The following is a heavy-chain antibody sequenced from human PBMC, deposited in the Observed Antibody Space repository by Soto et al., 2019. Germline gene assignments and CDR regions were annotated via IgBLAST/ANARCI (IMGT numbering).Heavy chain of an antibody. V-gene: IGHV1-8*01. CDR3: ARANNWNYLWYYYYYMDV. Sequence: ASVKVSCKASGYTSTSYDINWVRQATGQGLEWMGWMNPNSGNTGYAQKFQGRVTMTRNTSISTAYMELSSLRSEDTAVYYCARANNWNYLWYYYYYMDVWGKGTTVTVSS. D-gene: IGHD1-7*01. J-gene: IGHJ6*03. CDR2: MNPNSGNT. CDR1: GYTSTSYD.